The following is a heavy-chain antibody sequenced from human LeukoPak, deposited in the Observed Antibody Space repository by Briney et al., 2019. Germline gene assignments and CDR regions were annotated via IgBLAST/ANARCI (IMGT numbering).Heavy chain of an antibody. D-gene: IGHD5-18*01. CDR2: IYSGGST. CDR3: ARVPRGYSYEYYFDY. CDR1: GFTFSSNY. J-gene: IGHJ4*02. V-gene: IGHV3-53*01. Sequence: GGSLRLSCAASGFTFSSNYMSWVRQAPGKGLEWVSVIYSGGSTYYADSVKGRFTISRDNSKNTLYLQMNSLRAEDTAVYYCARVPRGYSYEYYFDYWGQGTLVTVSS.